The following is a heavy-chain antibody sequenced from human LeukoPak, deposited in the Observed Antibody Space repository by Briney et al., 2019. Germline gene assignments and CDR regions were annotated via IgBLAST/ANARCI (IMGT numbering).Heavy chain of an antibody. CDR3: ARNLWFGESSDAFDM. CDR1: GYTFTGYY. CDR2: INPNSGGT. J-gene: IGHJ3*02. V-gene: IGHV1-2*02. D-gene: IGHD3-10*01. Sequence: GASVKVSCKASGYTFTGYYMHWVRQAPGQGLEWMGWINPNSGGTNYAQKFQGRVTMTRDTFISTAYMELSRLRSDDTAVYYCARNLWFGESSDAFDMWGQGTMVTVSS.